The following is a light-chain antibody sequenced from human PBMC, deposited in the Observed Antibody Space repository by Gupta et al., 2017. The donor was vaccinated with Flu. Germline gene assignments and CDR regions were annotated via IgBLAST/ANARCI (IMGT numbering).Light chain of an antibody. J-gene: IGLJ1*01. CDR3: SSYGDHKTLA. CDR1: SSDVGGYRY. V-gene: IGLV2-14*03. Sequence: QSALTQPASVTGSPGQSITISCTGTSSDVGGYRYVSWYQQHPGNAPKLLIYDVTNRPSGVSDRVSGSKSGNTASLTISGLQAEDEADYYCSSYGDHKTLAFGTGTKVT. CDR2: DVT.